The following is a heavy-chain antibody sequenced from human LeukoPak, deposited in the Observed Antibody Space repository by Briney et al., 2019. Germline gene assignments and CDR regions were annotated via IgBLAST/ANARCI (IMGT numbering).Heavy chain of an antibody. CDR1: GGSISSSSYY. J-gene: IGHJ5*02. CDR3: AREAYDVLTSDWFDP. CDR2: IYYSGST. Sequence: PSETLSLTCTVSGGSISSSSYYWGWIRQPPGKGLEWIGSIYYSGSTYYNPSLKSRFTISVDTSKNQFSLKLSSVTAADTAMYYCAREAYDVLTSDWFDPWGQGTLVTVSS. V-gene: IGHV4-39*02. D-gene: IGHD3-9*01.